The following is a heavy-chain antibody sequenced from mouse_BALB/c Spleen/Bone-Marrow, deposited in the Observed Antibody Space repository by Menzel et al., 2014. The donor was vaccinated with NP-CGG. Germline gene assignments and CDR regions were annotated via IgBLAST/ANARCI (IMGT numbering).Heavy chain of an antibody. CDR3: TRYGNYYFDY. CDR2: TNPSNGGT. V-gene: IGHV1S81*02. Sequence: QVQLQQSGAELVKPGASVKLSCKASGYTFTSYYMYWVKQRPGQGLEWIGETNPSNGGTNFNEKFKSKATLTVDKSSSTAYMQLSSLTSEDSAVYYCTRYGNYYFDYWGQGTTLTASS. J-gene: IGHJ2*01. CDR1: GYTFTSYY. D-gene: IGHD2-1*01.